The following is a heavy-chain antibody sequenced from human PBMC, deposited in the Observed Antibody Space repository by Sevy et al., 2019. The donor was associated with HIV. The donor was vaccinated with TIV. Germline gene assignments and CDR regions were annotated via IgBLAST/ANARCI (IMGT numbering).Heavy chain of an antibody. CDR3: AKGITMTLLALDAFDI. J-gene: IGHJ3*02. CDR1: GFTFSSFA. V-gene: IGHV3-23*01. D-gene: IGHD3-22*01. Sequence: GESLKISCAASGFTFSSFAMTWVRQAPGKGLEWVSAIRGSGDNTYYADSVKGRFTISRDNSKNTLYLQMNSLRAEDTAVYYCAKGITMTLLALDAFDIWGQGTMVTVSS. CDR2: IRGSGDNT.